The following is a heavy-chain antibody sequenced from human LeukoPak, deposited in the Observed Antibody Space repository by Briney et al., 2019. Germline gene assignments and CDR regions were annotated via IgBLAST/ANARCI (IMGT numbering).Heavy chain of an antibody. V-gene: IGHV1-8*01. D-gene: IGHD2-2*01. CDR3: ARDHIVVVPAATHWFDP. CDR1: GYTFTSYD. CDR2: MNPNNGNT. Sequence: GASVKVSCKASGYTFTSYDINWVRQATGQGLEWMGWMNPNNGNTGYAQKFQGRVTMTRNTSISTAYLELSSLRSEDTAVYYCARDHIVVVPAATHWFDPWGQGTLVTVSS. J-gene: IGHJ5*02.